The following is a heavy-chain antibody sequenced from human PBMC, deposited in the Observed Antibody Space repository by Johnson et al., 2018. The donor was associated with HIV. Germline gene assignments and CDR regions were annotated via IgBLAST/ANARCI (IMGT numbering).Heavy chain of an antibody. V-gene: IGHV3-20*04. J-gene: IGHJ3*02. D-gene: IGHD5-24*01. CDR1: GFTFSDYW. CDR3: ARELEIAQGLDAFDI. CDR2: ISWNSGSI. Sequence: EMQLVESGGGLVQPGGSLRLSCGASGFTFSDYWMSWVRQAPGKGLEWVSGISWNSGSIGYADSVKGRFTISRDNAKNSLYLQMNRLRAEDTAVYYCARELEIAQGLDAFDIWGQGTMVTVSS.